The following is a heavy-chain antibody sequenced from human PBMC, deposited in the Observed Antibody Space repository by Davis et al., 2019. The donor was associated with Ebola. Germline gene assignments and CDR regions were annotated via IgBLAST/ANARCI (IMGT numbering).Heavy chain of an antibody. CDR2: IYYSGST. D-gene: IGHD3-16*01. CDR3: ARGGRGDYFDY. Sequence: SWIRQHPGKGLEWIGYIYYSGSTYYNPSLKSRVTISVDTSKNQFSLKLSSVTAADTAVYYCARGGRGDYFDYWGQGTLVTVSS. V-gene: IGHV4-31*02. J-gene: IGHJ4*02.